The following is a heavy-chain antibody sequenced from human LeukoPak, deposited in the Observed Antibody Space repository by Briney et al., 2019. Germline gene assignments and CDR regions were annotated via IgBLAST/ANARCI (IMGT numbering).Heavy chain of an antibody. CDR1: GGSTTGYF. V-gene: IGHV4-59*08. CDR3: ARGKYYYYFDY. Sequence: TSETLSLTCTLSGGSTTGYFLSWIRQPPGKGLEWIGYVFYSGGTLYNPSLESRVTISVDTSKTHCALELTSVTAADTAVYYCARGKYYYYFDYWGQGTLVTVSS. D-gene: IGHD3-10*01. J-gene: IGHJ4*02. CDR2: VFYSGGT.